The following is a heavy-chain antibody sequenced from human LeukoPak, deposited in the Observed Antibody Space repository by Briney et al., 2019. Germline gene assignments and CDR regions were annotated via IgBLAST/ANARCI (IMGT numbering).Heavy chain of an antibody. V-gene: IGHV4-38-2*01. D-gene: IGHD2-2*03. CDR3: ASRVGYCSSTSCPLDY. CDR1: GYSISSGYY. Sequence: PSETLSLTCAVSGYSISSGYYWGWIRQPPGKGLEWIGSIYHSRSTYYNPSLKSRVTISVDTSKNQFSLKLSSVTAADTAVYYCASRVGYCSSTSCPLDYWGQGTLVTVSS. J-gene: IGHJ4*02. CDR2: IYHSRST.